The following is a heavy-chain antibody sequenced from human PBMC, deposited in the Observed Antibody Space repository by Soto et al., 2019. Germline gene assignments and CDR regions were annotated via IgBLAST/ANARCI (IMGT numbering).Heavy chain of an antibody. CDR1: GLIFSNYA. CDR2: ISYDGSSI. Sequence: QVQLVESGGGVVQPGRSLRLSCAASGLIFSNYAMHWVRQAPGKGLEWVAVISYDGSSIYYAGSVKGRFTISRDNFKDTLYLQMKSLRGEDTAVYFCARGGEVATNWYFDLWGRGTLVTVSP. J-gene: IGHJ2*01. CDR3: ARGGEVATNWYFDL. D-gene: IGHD5-12*01. V-gene: IGHV3-30-3*01.